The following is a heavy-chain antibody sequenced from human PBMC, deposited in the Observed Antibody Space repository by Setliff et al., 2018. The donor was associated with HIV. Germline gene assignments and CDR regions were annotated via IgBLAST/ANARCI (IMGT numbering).Heavy chain of an antibody. D-gene: IGHD6-19*01. CDR3: ARDPGSGWYSPIYYYYGMDV. CDR2: INNAGSVT. J-gene: IGHJ6*02. Sequence: PGGSLRLSCTASGFTFSNYWMHWVRQGPGRGLVWVSRINNAGSVTTYADSVRGRFTISRDDAKNTLYLQMNDLRAEDTAVYYCARDPGSGWYSPIYYYYGMDVWGQGTTVTVSS. V-gene: IGHV3-74*01. CDR1: GFTFSNYW.